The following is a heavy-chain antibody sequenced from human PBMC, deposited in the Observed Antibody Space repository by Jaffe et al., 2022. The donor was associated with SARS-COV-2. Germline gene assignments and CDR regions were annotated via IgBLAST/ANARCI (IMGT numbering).Heavy chain of an antibody. CDR3: ASGNDYGDYGAFDY. D-gene: IGHD4-17*01. CDR2: IYTSGST. V-gene: IGHV4-4*07. CDR1: GGSISSYY. J-gene: IGHJ4*02. Sequence: QVQLQESGPGLVKPSETLSLTCTVSGGSISSYYWSWIRQPAGKGLEWIGRIYTSGSTNYNPSLKSRVTMSVDTSKNQFSLKLSSVTAADTAVYYCASGNDYGDYGAFDYWSQGTLVTVSS.